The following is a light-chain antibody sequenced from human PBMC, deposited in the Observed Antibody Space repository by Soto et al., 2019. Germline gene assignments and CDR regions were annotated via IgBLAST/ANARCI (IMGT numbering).Light chain of an antibody. V-gene: IGKV3-11*01. Sequence: EIVLTQSPATLSLSPGERATLSCRASQSVSSYLAWYQQKPGQAPRLLIYDASTRATGIPARFSGSGSGTDFTITISRLEAEDFADYYRQQRSNWLTFGGGTKVEIK. CDR1: QSVSSY. CDR2: DAS. J-gene: IGKJ4*01. CDR3: QQRSNWLT.